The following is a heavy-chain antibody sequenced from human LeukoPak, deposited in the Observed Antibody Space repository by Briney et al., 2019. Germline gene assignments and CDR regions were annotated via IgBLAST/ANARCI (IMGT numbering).Heavy chain of an antibody. V-gene: IGHV3-23*01. CDR1: GFTFSNYA. CDR3: AKDLTGSGSYSFDY. J-gene: IGHJ4*02. D-gene: IGHD1-26*01. Sequence: GGSLRLSCAASGFTFSNYAMNWVRQAPGRGLEWVSAISGSGGSTYYADSVKGRFTISRDNSKNTLYLQMNSLRAEDTAVYYCAKDLTGSGSYSFDYWGQGTLVTVSS. CDR2: ISGSGGST.